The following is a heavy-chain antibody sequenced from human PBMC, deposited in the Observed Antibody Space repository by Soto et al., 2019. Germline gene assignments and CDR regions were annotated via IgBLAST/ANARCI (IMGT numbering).Heavy chain of an antibody. Sequence: GASVKVSCKVSGYTLTELSMHWAQQAPGQGLEWMGWISAYNGNTNYAQKLQGRVTMTTDTSTSTAYMELRSLRSDDTAVYYCARVGGYDFYTWFDPWGQGTLVTVSS. J-gene: IGHJ5*02. D-gene: IGHD3-3*01. V-gene: IGHV1-18*01. CDR1: GYTLTELS. CDR2: ISAYNGNT. CDR3: ARVGGYDFYTWFDP.